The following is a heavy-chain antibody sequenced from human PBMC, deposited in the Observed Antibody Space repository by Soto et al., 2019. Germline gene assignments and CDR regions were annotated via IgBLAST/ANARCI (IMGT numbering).Heavy chain of an antibody. CDR1: GFTFSSYA. J-gene: IGHJ4*02. Sequence: GGSLRLSCAASGFTFSSYAMSWVRQAPGKGLGWVSAISGSGGSTYYADSGKGRFTFSRDNPKNTLYLQMHSLRAEDTAIYYCAKDTVLLWFGDSSHFDYWGQGTLVTVSS. D-gene: IGHD3-10*01. V-gene: IGHV3-23*01. CDR3: AKDTVLLWFGDSSHFDY. CDR2: ISGSGGST.